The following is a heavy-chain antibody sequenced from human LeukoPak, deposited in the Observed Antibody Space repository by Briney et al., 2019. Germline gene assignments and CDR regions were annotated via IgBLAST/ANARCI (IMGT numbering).Heavy chain of an antibody. CDR3: TRGPERYYDSSGYPPGDY. J-gene: IGHJ4*02. V-gene: IGHV3-49*03. CDR1: GGSFSGYY. Sequence: LSLTCAVYGGSFSGYYWSWIRQPPGKGLEWVGFIRSKAYGGTTEYAASVKGRFTISRDDSKSIAYLQMNSLKTEDTAVYYCTRGPERYYDSSGYPPGDYWGQGTLVTVSS. CDR2: IRSKAYGGTT. D-gene: IGHD3-22*01.